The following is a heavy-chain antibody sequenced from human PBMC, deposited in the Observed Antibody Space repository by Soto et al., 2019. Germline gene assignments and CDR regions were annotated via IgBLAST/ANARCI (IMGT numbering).Heavy chain of an antibody. J-gene: IGHJ4*02. D-gene: IGHD6-19*01. V-gene: IGHV4-39*01. Sequence: SETLSLTCTVSGGSISSSSYYWGWIRQPPGKGLEWIGSIFYSGSTYYNPSLKSRVTISVDTSKNQFSLTLTSVTAADTAVYYCSGSKSGWFKYFDYWGQGTLVTVAS. CDR3: SGSKSGWFKYFDY. CDR2: IFYSGST. CDR1: GGSISSSSYY.